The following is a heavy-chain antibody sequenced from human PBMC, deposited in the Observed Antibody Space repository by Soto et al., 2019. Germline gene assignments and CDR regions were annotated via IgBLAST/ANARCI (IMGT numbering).Heavy chain of an antibody. V-gene: IGHV1-3*01. D-gene: IGHD2-15*01. CDR1: GYTFTSYA. CDR3: ARDSPLLVGASLYYYSGMDV. CDR2: INAGNGNT. Sequence: QVQLVQSGAEVKKPGASVKVSCKASGYTFTSYAMHWVRQAPGQRLEWMGWINAGNGNTKYSQKFQGRVTITRDTPASTAYMELSSLRSEDTAVYYCARDSPLLVGASLYYYSGMDVWGQGTTFTVSS. J-gene: IGHJ6*02.